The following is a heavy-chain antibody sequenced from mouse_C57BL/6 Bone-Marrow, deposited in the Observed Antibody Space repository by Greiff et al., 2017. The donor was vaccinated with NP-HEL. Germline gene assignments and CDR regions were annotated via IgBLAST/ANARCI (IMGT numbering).Heavy chain of an antibody. CDR3: ARVGSSYGSSSSWFAY. D-gene: IGHD1-1*01. CDR2: ISSGSSTI. CDR1: GFTFSDYG. J-gene: IGHJ3*01. Sequence: EVKLMESGGGLVKPGGSLKLSCAASGFTFSDYGMHWVRQAPEKGLEWVAYISSGSSTIYYADTVKGRFTISRDNAKNTLFLQMTSLRSEDTAMYYCARVGSSYGSSSSWFAYWGQGTLVTVSA. V-gene: IGHV5-17*01.